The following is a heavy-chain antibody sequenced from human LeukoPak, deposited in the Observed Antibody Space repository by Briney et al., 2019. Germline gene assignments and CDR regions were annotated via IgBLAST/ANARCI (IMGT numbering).Heavy chain of an antibody. CDR3: AKHASAPEGD. J-gene: IGHJ4*02. V-gene: IGHV3-23*01. CDR1: GFTFSSYA. Sequence: GGSLRLSCAASGFTFSSYAMSWVRQAPGKGLEWVSGISGSGANTYYGDSVKGRFTISRDNSKNTLYLQMNSLRAEDTAVYYCAKHASAPEGDWGQGTLVTASS. CDR2: ISGSGANT. D-gene: IGHD3-10*01.